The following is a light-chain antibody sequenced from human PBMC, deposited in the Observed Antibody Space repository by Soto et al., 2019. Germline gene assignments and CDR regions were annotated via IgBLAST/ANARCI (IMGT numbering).Light chain of an antibody. J-gene: IGKJ5*01. V-gene: IGKV1-5*01. CDR2: DAS. CDR3: QQRSNWPRSIT. CDR1: QSISSW. Sequence: DIQMTQSPSTLSASVGDRVTITCRASQSISSWLAWYQQKPGKAPKLLIYDASSLESGVPSRFSGSGSGTEFTLTISSLQPDDFAVYYCQQRSNWPRSITFGQGTRLEIK.